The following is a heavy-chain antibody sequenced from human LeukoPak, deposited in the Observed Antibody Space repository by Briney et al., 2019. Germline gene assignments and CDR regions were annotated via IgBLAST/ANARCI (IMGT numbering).Heavy chain of an antibody. CDR3: ARDPMSSGSYYVYYYYGMDV. J-gene: IGHJ6*02. D-gene: IGHD1-26*01. Sequence: GGSLRLSCAASGFTFSSYWMSWVRQAPGKGLEWVANIKQDGSEKNYVDSVKGRFTISRDNAKNSLYLQMNSLRAEDTAVYYCARDPMSSGSYYVYYYYGMDVWGQGTTVTVSS. V-gene: IGHV3-7*03. CDR2: IKQDGSEK. CDR1: GFTFSSYW.